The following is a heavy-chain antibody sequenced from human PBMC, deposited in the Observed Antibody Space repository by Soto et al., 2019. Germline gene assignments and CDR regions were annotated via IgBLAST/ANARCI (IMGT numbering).Heavy chain of an antibody. CDR2: ISVYSGST. D-gene: IGHD6-19*01. CDR3: ARDSWGLAVPDYHYYAMDV. V-gene: IGHV1-18*04. Sequence: QVQLVQSGAEVKKPGASVRVSCEASGYTFTSYGISWVRQAPGQGLEWMGWISVYSGSTNYAQKLQGRVTMTTDRSTRAVYMKLRSLRDEGTAMSYGARDSWGLAVPDYHYYAMDVWGQGTTVSVS. CDR1: GYTFTSYG. J-gene: IGHJ6*02.